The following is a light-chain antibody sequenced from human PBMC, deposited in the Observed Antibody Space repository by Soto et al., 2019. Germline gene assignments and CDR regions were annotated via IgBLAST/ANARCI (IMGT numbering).Light chain of an antibody. Sequence: QPVLTPPPSASGTPGQRVTISCSGSSSNIGRNTVNWYQQLPGTAPKLLIYSNNQRPSGVPDRLSASKSGSSASLAISGLQSEDEADYYCAAWDDSLKGVVFGGGTKLTVL. CDR3: AAWDDSLKGVV. J-gene: IGLJ2*01. V-gene: IGLV1-44*01. CDR1: SSNIGRNT. CDR2: SNN.